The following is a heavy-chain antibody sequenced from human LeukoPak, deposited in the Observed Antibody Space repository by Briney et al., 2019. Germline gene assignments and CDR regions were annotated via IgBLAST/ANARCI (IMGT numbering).Heavy chain of an antibody. CDR2: ISYDGSNK. D-gene: IGHD6-6*01. V-gene: IGHV3-30-3*01. Sequence: GGSLRLSCAASGFTFSSYAMHWVRQAPGKGLERVAVISYDGSNKYYADSVKGRFTISRDNSKNTLYLQMNSLRAEDTAVYYCARTPIAARQIDYWGQGTLVTVSS. CDR1: GFTFSSYA. CDR3: ARTPIAARQIDY. J-gene: IGHJ4*02.